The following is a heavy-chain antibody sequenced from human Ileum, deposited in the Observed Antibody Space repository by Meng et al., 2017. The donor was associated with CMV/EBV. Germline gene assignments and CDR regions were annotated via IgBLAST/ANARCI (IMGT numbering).Heavy chain of an antibody. Sequence: GLLRPSAPPALTSPVCAACTSCFFWSWIRQPAGKGLEWMGRIYSSGSTFYNPSLESRVTMSIDTSKNQFSLRLASVTAADTAVYFCAKEQSIGIAVTGIFDFWGQGALVTVSS. CDR1: AACTSCFF. CDR3: AKEQSIGIAVTGIFDF. CDR2: IYSSGST. J-gene: IGHJ4*02. V-gene: IGHV4-4*07. D-gene: IGHD6-19*01.